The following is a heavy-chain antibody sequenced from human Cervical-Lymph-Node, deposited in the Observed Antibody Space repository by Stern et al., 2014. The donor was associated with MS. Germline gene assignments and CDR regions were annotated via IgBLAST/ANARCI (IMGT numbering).Heavy chain of an antibody. D-gene: IGHD6-13*01. CDR2: IYHSGST. CDR3: ARGLFSSSWAPDAFDI. Sequence: QLQLQESGPGLVKPSGTLSLTCAVSGGSISSTNWWSWVRQPPGKGLEWIGHIYHSGSTNYNPSLESRLTISVDKSKNQFSLKLSSMTAADTAVYYCARGLFSSSWAPDAFDIWGQGTMVTVSS. CDR1: GGSISSTNW. V-gene: IGHV4-4*02. J-gene: IGHJ3*02.